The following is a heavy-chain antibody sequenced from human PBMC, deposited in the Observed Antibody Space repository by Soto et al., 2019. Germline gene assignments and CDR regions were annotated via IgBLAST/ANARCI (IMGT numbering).Heavy chain of an antibody. Sequence: GSLRLSCAASGFTFSSYAMSWVRQAPGKGLEWGSAISGSGGSTYYADSVKGRFTISRENSKNTLKLKMNSLRAADTDGSYCAKDGVPGSRSWSFDYWGQGTLVTVSS. CDR1: GFTFSSYA. V-gene: IGHV3-23*01. J-gene: IGHJ4*02. CDR3: AKDGVPGSRSWSFDY. CDR2: ISGSGGST. D-gene: IGHD6-13*01.